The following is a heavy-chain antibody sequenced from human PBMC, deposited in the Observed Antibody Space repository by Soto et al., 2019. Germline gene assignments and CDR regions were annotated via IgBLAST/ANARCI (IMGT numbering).Heavy chain of an antibody. CDR1: GFTFGSYW. CDR3: ARRGQEGPGLAH. Sequence: EVQLVESGGKLVEAGGSLRLSCAASGFTFGSYWMHWVRQAPGKGLVWVSRINSDGSSTSYVDSVKGRFTISRDNAKNTLYLQVNSLSVEDTAVYYCARRGQEGPGLAHWGQGTPVTVSS. V-gene: IGHV3-74*01. CDR2: INSDGSST. J-gene: IGHJ5*02.